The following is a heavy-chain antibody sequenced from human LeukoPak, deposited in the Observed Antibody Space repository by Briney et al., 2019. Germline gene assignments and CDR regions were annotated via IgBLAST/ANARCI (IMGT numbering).Heavy chain of an antibody. D-gene: IGHD6-19*01. CDR2: VKEDGSEK. CDR3: ARVKAGIFDY. V-gene: IGHV3-7*01. J-gene: IGHJ4*02. Sequence: GGSLRLSCAASGFTFSSLWMSWVRQAPGKGLEWLANVKEDGSEKHYVDSVKGRFTISRDNAKNSVYLQMNSLRAEDTAVYYCARVKAGIFDYRGQGTLVTVSS. CDR1: GFTFSSLW.